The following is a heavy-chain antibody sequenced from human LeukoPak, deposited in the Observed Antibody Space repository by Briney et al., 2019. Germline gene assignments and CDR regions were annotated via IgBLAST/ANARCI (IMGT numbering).Heavy chain of an antibody. CDR1: GFTFSSYA. V-gene: IGHV3-23*01. CDR2: ISGSGGST. D-gene: IGHD6-13*01. CDR3: AKDLESSWGIFDY. J-gene: IGHJ4*02. Sequence: GGSLRLSCAASGFTFSSYAMSWVRQAPGKGLEWVSAISGSGGSTYYADSVKGRFTISSDNSKNTLYLQMNSLRAEDTAVYYCAKDLESSWGIFDYWGQGTLVTVSS.